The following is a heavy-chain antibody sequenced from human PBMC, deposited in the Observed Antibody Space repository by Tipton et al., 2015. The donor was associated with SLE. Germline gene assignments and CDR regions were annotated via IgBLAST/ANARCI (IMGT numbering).Heavy chain of an antibody. J-gene: IGHJ3*02. CDR3: ARVKDYIWGSYPLGTFDN. V-gene: IGHV4-59*08. Sequence: TLSLTCTVSGASISSHYWSWIRQPPGKGLEWIAYIYYSGRTKYNTSLMSRVTISVDTSKNKFSLKLSSVTAADTAVYYWARVKDYIWGSYPLGTFDNWGQGTMVTVSS. CDR1: GASISSHY. CDR2: IYYSGRT. D-gene: IGHD3-16*02.